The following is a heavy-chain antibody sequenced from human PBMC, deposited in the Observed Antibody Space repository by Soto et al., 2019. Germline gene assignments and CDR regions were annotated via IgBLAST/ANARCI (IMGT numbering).Heavy chain of an antibody. CDR2: INPAGGTT. V-gene: IGHV1-46*01. CDR3: ALKVVTYYDN. J-gene: IGHJ4*02. Sequence: QVQLVQSGAEVKKPGASVRISCRASGYSFTSTYVHWVRQAPVQGPEWMGIINPAGGTTYYAQKFQGRLTITSDTSTNTVFMDLNDLTSEDTAVYFCALKVVTYYDNWGQGTLLTVSS. CDR1: GYSFTSTY. D-gene: IGHD2-21*02.